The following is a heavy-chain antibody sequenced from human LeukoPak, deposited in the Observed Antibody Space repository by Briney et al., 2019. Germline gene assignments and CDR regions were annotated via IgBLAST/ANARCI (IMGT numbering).Heavy chain of an antibody. Sequence: GRSLRLSCTASGFNFGIYGMHWVRQAPGKGLEWVAVMWDDGTNEYYVESVKGRFTISRDNGKRTLYLQMNSLRVEDTAVYYCARDRINSGWLQHWGQGTLVTVSS. J-gene: IGHJ1*01. CDR3: ARDRINSGWLQH. CDR2: MWDDGTNE. V-gene: IGHV3-33*01. D-gene: IGHD6-19*01. CDR1: GFNFGIYG.